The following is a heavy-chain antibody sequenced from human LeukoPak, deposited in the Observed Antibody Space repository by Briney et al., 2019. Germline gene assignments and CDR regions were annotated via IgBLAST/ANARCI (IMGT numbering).Heavy chain of an antibody. CDR3: AKAWTYYDFWSGPTPFDY. CDR1: GFTFSSYA. Sequence: GGSLRLSCAASGFTFSSYAMSWVRQAPGKGLEWVSAISGSGGSTYYADSVKGRFNSSRDNSKNKLELQMNRQRAEDTGVYYCAKAWTYYDFWSGPTPFDYWGQGTLVTVSS. CDR2: ISGSGGST. V-gene: IGHV3-23*01. J-gene: IGHJ4*02. D-gene: IGHD3-3*01.